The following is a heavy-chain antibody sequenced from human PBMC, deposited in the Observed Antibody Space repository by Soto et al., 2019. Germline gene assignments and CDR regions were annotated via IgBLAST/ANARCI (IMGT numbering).Heavy chain of an antibody. V-gene: IGHV3-33*01. CDR2: IWNDGSNK. D-gene: IGHD1-1*01. CDR3: ARSDWNHFAY. J-gene: IGHJ4*02. CDR1: GFTFSSYG. Sequence: QVQLVESGGGVVQPGRSLRLSCAASGFTFSSYGMQWVRQAPGKGLEWVAVIWNDGSNKYYGDSVKGRVSISRDNSKNTLYLQMNSLRAEDTAGYYCARSDWNHFAYWGQGTLVTVSS.